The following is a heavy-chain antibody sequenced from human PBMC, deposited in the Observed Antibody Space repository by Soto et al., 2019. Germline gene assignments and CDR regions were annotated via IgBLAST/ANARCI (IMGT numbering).Heavy chain of an antibody. D-gene: IGHD6-19*01. Sequence: ASVKVSCKASGYTFTSYDINWVRQATGQGLEWMGWMNPNSGNTGYAQKFQGRVTMTRNTSISTAYMELSSLRSEETSVYYWERGVSCSGWPGLDYDYYMDVWGKVITV. CDR1: GYTFTSYD. CDR2: MNPNSGNT. CDR3: ERGVSCSGWPGLDYDYYMDV. J-gene: IGHJ6*03. V-gene: IGHV1-8*01.